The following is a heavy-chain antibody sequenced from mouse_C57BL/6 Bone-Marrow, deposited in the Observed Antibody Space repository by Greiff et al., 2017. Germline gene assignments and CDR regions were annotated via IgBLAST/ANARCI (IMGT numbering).Heavy chain of an antibody. CDR2: INPSNGGT. V-gene: IGHV1-53*01. D-gene: IGHD4-1*01. J-gene: IGHJ3*01. CDR3: ESGGLGRAY. Sequence: VQLQQPGTELVKPGASVKLSCKASGYTFTSYWMTWVKQRPGQGLEWIGNINPSNGGTNYNEKFKSKATLTVDKSSSTAYMQRRSLASEDAAVYYSESGGLGRAYWGQGPLVTVSA. CDR1: GYTFTSYW.